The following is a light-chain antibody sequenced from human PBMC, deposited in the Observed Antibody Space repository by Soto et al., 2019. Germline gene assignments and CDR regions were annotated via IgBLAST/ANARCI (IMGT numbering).Light chain of an antibody. V-gene: IGKV1-39*01. J-gene: IGKJ1*01. Sequence: DIQMTQSPSSLSASVGDSVTITCRASQSISSYLNWYQQKPGKAPKLLIYAASSLQSGVPSRFSGSGSGTEFTLTIRSLHPEDFATYCCQQGYSNPPTFGQGTKVEIK. CDR1: QSISSY. CDR2: AAS. CDR3: QQGYSNPPT.